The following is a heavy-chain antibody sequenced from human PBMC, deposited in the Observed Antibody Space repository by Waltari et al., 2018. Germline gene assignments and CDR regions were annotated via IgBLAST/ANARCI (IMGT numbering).Heavy chain of an antibody. CDR2: IYYTGST. CDR1: GGSLRGFY. J-gene: IGHJ5*02. V-gene: IGHV4-59*01. D-gene: IGHD2-21*02. Sequence: QVQLQESGPSLLKPSKTLSLICTVSGGSLRGFYWGWVRQPPGKGLEWIGYIYYTGSTNFNPSLKSRVTMSVDTSKNQFSLKLSSVTAADTAFYYCARGGGGDWEWFDPWGQGTLVTVSS. CDR3: ARGGGGDWEWFDP.